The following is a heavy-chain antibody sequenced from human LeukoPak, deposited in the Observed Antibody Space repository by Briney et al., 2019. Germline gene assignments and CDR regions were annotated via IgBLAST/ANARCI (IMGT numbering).Heavy chain of an antibody. CDR1: GFTFSSYS. D-gene: IGHD3-10*01. Sequence: GGSLRLSCAASGFTFSSYSMTWVRQAPGKGLEWVSYISSSSSTIYYADSVKGRFTISRDNAKNSLYLQMNSLRDEDTAVYYCARETVRFYYYYYGTDVWGQGTTVTVSS. CDR2: ISSSSSTI. V-gene: IGHV3-48*02. J-gene: IGHJ6*02. CDR3: ARETVRFYYYYYGTDV.